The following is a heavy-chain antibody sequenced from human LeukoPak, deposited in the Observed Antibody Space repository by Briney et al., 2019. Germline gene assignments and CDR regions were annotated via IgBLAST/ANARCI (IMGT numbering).Heavy chain of an antibody. J-gene: IGHJ4*02. CDR1: GFTFSSYA. CDR2: ISGSGGST. V-gene: IGHV3-23*01. D-gene: IGHD3-22*01. Sequence: GGSLRLSCAASGFTFSSYAMSWVRQAPGKGLEWVSAISGSGGSTYYADSVKGRFTISRDNSKNTLHLQMNSLRAEDTAVYYCATYPVSGYYDSSGYFDYWGQGTLVTVSS. CDR3: ATYPVSGYYDSSGYFDY.